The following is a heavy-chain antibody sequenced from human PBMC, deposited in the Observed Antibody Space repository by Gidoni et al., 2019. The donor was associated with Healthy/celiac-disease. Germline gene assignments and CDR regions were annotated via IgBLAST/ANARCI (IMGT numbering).Heavy chain of an antibody. CDR1: GGTFSSYA. CDR3: ARDQVTSLLEYYYYGMDV. J-gene: IGHJ6*02. D-gene: IGHD3-3*01. Sequence: QVQLVQSGAEVKKPGSSVKVSCKASGGTFSSYALSWVRQAPGQGLEWMGGIIPIFGTANYAQKFQGRVTITADESTSTAYMELSSLRSEDTAVYYCARDQVTSLLEYYYYGMDVWGQGTTVTVSS. CDR2: IIPIFGTA. V-gene: IGHV1-69*01.